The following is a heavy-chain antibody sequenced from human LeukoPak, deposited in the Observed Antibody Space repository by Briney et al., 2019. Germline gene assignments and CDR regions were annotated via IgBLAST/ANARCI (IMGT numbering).Heavy chain of an antibody. CDR1: GFTFSSYA. V-gene: IGHV3-33*06. CDR2: IWFDGSNK. CDR3: AKDQYGYGDFYFDY. Sequence: PGGSLRLSCAASGFTFSSYAMSWVRQAPGKGLEWVAVIWFDGSNKYYTDSVRGRFTISRDNSQNTLYLQMDSLRAEDTAVYFCAKDQYGYGDFYFDYWGQGILVTVSS. J-gene: IGHJ4*02. D-gene: IGHD4-17*01.